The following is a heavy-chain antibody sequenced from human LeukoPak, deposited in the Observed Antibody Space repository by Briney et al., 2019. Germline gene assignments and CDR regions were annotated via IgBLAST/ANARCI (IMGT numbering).Heavy chain of an antibody. V-gene: IGHV3-23*01. CDR2: ISGSGGST. CDR3: AKGLGYSSGWYNIDY. D-gene: IGHD6-19*01. J-gene: IGHJ4*02. Sequence: GGSLRLSCVASEFTFSNYGMHWVRQPPGKGLEWVSAISGSGGSTYYADSVKGRFTISRDNSKNTLYLQMNSLRAEDTAVYYCAKGLGYSSGWYNIDYWGQGTLVTVSS. CDR1: EFTFSNYG.